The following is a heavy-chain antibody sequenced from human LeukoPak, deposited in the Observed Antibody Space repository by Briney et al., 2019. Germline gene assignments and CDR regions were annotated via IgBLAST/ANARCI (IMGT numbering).Heavy chain of an antibody. J-gene: IGHJ3*02. Sequence: PGGSLRLSCAASGFTFSSYAMSWVGQAPGKGLEWVSAISGSGGSTYYADSVKGRFTISRDNSKNTLYLQMNSLRAEDTAVYYCARPSVARERRGAFDIWGQGTMVTVSS. CDR1: GFTFSSYA. V-gene: IGHV3-23*01. CDR2: ISGSGGST. D-gene: IGHD5-12*01. CDR3: ARPSVARERRGAFDI.